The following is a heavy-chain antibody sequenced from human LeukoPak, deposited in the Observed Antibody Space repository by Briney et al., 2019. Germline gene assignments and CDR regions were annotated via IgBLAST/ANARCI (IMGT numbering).Heavy chain of an antibody. J-gene: IGHJ4*02. CDR3: TTDRSPLGDYVWGSYRSVPHDY. CDR1: GFTFSNAW. V-gene: IGHV3-15*01. D-gene: IGHD3-16*02. CDR2: IKSKTDGGTT. Sequence: KTGGSLRLSCAASGFTFSNAWMSWVRQAPGKGLEWVGRIKSKTDGGTTDYAAPVKGRFTISRDDSKNTLYLQMNSLKTEDTAVYYCTTDRSPLGDYVWGSYRSVPHDYWGQGTLVTVSS.